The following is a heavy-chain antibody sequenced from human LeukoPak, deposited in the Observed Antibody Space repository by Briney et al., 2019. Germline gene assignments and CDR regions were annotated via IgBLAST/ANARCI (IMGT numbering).Heavy chain of an antibody. CDR3: AREKLGRITMVRGLIILGNYYGMDV. CDR2: INAANGNT. V-gene: IGHV1-3*01. J-gene: IGHJ6*04. D-gene: IGHD3-10*01. Sequence: ASVKVTCKASSYTFTSNTMHWIRHAPGQSLDRMGSINAANGNTKYSQKFQGRVTITTDTSASTAYMELSSLRSEDTAVYYCAREKLGRITMVRGLIILGNYYGMDVWGKGTTVTVSS. CDR1: SYTFTSNT.